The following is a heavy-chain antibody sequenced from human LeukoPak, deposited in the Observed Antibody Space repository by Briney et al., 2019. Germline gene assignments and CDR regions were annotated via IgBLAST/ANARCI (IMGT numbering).Heavy chain of an antibody. Sequence: SETLSLTCTVSGGSISSSTYYWVWVRQPPGKGLEWIGSINYSGNTYYNPSLKSRVTISVDTSKNQFSLKLSSVTAADTAVYYCAREVKGIAVAGYYYYYYMDVWGKGTTVTISS. CDR1: GGSISSSTYY. V-gene: IGHV4-39*07. D-gene: IGHD6-19*01. CDR2: INYSGNT. J-gene: IGHJ6*03. CDR3: AREVKGIAVAGYYYYYYMDV.